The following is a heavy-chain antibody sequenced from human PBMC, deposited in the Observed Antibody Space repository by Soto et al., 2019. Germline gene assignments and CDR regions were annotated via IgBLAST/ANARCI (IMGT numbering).Heavy chain of an antibody. J-gene: IGHJ4*02. CDR1: GFTFSDYA. Sequence: VQLVESGGGVVQPGRSLRLSCAASGFTFSDYAMHWVRQAPGKGLEWVAVVYHDGSNTHYADAVKGRFTISRDSSKTTVSMEMTSLRADDTAVYYCAKGGRQWLVTADFNYWGQGALVTVSS. CDR3: AKGGRQWLVTADFNY. D-gene: IGHD6-19*01. CDR2: VYHDGSNT. V-gene: IGHV3-30*18.